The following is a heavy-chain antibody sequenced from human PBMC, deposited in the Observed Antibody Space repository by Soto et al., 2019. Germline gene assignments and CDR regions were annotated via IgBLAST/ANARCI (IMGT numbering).Heavy chain of an antibody. J-gene: IGHJ4*01. Sequence: GGSLRLSCAASGFTFSSYAMSWVRQAPGKGLEWVSTISGSGSSTYYTDSVKGRFTISRDNSKNTLYLQMNSLRAEDTAIYYCSNRDNSNYGGFFDYWGQGTVVTVSS. CDR2: ISGSGSST. V-gene: IGHV3-23*01. CDR3: SNRDNSNYGGFFDY. D-gene: IGHD4-4*01. CDR1: GFTFSSYA.